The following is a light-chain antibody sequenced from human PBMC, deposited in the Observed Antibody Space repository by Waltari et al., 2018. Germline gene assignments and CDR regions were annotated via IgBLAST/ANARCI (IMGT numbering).Light chain of an antibody. CDR3: SSFTTSSTQV. CDR2: EVS. CDR1: SSDVGAYAQ. J-gene: IGLJ1*01. V-gene: IGLV2-14*01. Sequence: QSALTQPASVSGSPGHSITLSCTGTSSDVGAYAQVLWYQQYPGQAPKLMIFEVSNRPSGASIRFSGSKSGNTASLTISGLLPEDEADYYCSSFTTSSTQVFGTGTKVTVL.